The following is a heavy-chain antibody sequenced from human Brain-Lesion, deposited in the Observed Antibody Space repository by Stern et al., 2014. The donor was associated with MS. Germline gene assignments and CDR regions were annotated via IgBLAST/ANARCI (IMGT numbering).Heavy chain of an antibody. CDR3: ARPHGDYALDY. CDR2: IYPGDSDT. J-gene: IGHJ6*02. V-gene: IGHV5-51*01. Sequence: QLVQSGAEVKKPGESLKISCKGSGYSFTTNWIGWVRQMPGKGLEWVGIIYPGDSDTRYSASFRGQGTLSADKPIRTAYLQWSSLKASDTAMYYCARPHGDYALDYWGQGTTVTVSS. D-gene: IGHD4-17*01. CDR1: GYSFTTNW.